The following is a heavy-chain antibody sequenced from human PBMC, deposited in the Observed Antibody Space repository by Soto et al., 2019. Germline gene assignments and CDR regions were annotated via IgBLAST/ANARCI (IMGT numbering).Heavy chain of an antibody. J-gene: IGHJ6*02. Sequence: QVQLVQSGAEVKKPGSSVKVSCKASGGTFSSYAISWVRQAPGQGLEWMGGIIPIFGTANYAQKFQGRVTITADESTSTAYMELSSLRSEGTAVYYCARDPGLYYDSSGYHYYYGMDVWGQGTTVTVSS. CDR3: ARDPGLYYDSSGYHYYYGMDV. V-gene: IGHV1-69*12. CDR1: GGTFSSYA. CDR2: IIPIFGTA. D-gene: IGHD3-22*01.